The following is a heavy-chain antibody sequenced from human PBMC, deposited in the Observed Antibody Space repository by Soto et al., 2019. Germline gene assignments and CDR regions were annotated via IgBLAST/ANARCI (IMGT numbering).Heavy chain of an antibody. D-gene: IGHD3-22*01. CDR3: ARDRPNYYDSSGYYQFDY. CDR1: GGTFSSYS. Sequence: SVKVSCKASGGTFSSYSISWVRQAPGQGLEWMGGIIPIFGTANYAQKFQGRVTITADESTSTAYMELSSLRSEDTAVYYCARDRPNYYDSSGYYQFDYWGQGTLVTVSS. V-gene: IGHV1-69*13. CDR2: IIPIFGTA. J-gene: IGHJ4*02.